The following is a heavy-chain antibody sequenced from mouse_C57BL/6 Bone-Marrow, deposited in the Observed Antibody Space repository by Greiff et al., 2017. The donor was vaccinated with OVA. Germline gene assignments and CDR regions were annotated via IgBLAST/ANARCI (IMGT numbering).Heavy chain of an antibody. Sequence: VKLQESGAELARPGASVKLSCKASGYTFTSYGISWVKQRTGQGLEWIGEIYPRSGNTYYNEKFKGKATLTADKSSSTAYMELRSLTSEDSAVYFCARSMGLRRCYAMDYWGQGTSVTVSS. CDR2: IYPRSGNT. D-gene: IGHD2-4*01. CDR3: ARSMGLRRCYAMDY. CDR1: GYTFTSYG. V-gene: IGHV1-81*01. J-gene: IGHJ4*01.